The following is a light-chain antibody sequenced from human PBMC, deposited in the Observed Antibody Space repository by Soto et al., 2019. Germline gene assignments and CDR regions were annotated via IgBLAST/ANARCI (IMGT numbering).Light chain of an antibody. Sequence: DIQLTQSPSFLSASVGDRVTISCRASQDIGSYLAWYQAKPGKAPKLLIYAASTLQSGVPSRFSGSGSGTEFTLTIWSLQPEDFATYYCQQLNSNPPLFTFGPGTTVDIK. J-gene: IGKJ3*01. CDR3: QQLNSNPPLFT. CDR1: QDIGSY. CDR2: AAS. V-gene: IGKV1-9*01.